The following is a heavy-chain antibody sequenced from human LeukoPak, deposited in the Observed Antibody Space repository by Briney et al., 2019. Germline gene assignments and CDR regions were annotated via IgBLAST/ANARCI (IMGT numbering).Heavy chain of an antibody. Sequence: PSETLSLTCTVSGGSISSGGYYWSWLRQHPGKGLEWTGHIYDGASTSYNRSRKSRGTISVDTSKNQFTLKLSSVTAADTAVYYWARDPIDYGGNPVYCGQGTLVTVSS. V-gene: IGHV4-31*03. D-gene: IGHD4-23*01. J-gene: IGHJ4*02. CDR1: GGSISSGGYY. CDR3: ARDPIDYGGNPVY. CDR2: IYDGAST.